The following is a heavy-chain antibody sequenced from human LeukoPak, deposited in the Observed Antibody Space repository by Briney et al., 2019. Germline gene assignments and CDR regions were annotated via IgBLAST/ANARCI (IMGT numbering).Heavy chain of an antibody. CDR1: GFTFSDYF. V-gene: IGHV3-11*04. Sequence: GGSLRLSCAASGFTFSDYFMSWIRQAPGKGLEWVSYISGSGTTIYYADSVKGRFTISRDNAKNSLYLQMNSLRADDTAVYYCARFAAGGSYYYYMDVWGKGTTVTVSS. CDR2: ISGSGTTI. CDR3: ARFAAGGSYYYYMDV. J-gene: IGHJ6*03. D-gene: IGHD6-25*01.